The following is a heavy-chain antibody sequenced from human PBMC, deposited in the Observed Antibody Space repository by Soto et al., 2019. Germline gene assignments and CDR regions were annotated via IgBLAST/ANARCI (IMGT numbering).Heavy chain of an antibody. CDR2: IIPIFGTA. J-gene: IGHJ6*02. CDR1: GGTFSSYA. Sequence: ASVKVSCKASGGTFSSYAISWVRQAPGQGLEWMGGIIPIFGTANYAQKFQGRVTITADESTSTAYMELSSLRSEDTAVYYCARDRDVVVVAATLTFLSMGMDVWGQGTTVTVSS. D-gene: IGHD2-15*01. V-gene: IGHV1-69*13. CDR3: ARDRDVVVVAATLTFLSMGMDV.